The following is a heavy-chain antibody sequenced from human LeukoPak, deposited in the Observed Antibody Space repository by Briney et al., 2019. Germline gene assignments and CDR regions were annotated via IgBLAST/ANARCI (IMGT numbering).Heavy chain of an antibody. CDR3: ARTYCSGGRCLFDY. D-gene: IGHD2-15*01. CDR2: IYYTGST. CDR1: GGSIRGYY. J-gene: IGHJ4*02. Sequence: SETLSLTCTVSGGSIRGYYWSWIRQPPGTRLEWIGYIYYTGSTSYNPSLRSRVTISVDASMKHFSLQFGSVTAADTAFYYCARTYCSGGRCLFDYWGQGTLVSVSS. V-gene: IGHV4-59*08.